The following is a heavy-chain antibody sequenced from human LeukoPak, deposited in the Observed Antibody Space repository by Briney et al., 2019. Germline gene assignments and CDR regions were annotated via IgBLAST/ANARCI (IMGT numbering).Heavy chain of an antibody. Sequence: ASVKVSCKVFGSTLTKLSMHWVRQAPGKGLEWMGGFDPEADETVYAQNFHGRVTVTEDTSSDTTYMELSSLRSEDTAVYYCATAAEIYYYDTGGIWGQGTMVTVSS. CDR1: GSTLTKLS. V-gene: IGHV1-24*01. CDR2: FDPEADET. CDR3: ATAAEIYYYDTGGI. D-gene: IGHD3-22*01. J-gene: IGHJ3*02.